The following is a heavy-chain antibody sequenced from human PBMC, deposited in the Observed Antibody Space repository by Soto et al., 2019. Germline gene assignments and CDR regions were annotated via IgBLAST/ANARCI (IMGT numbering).Heavy chain of an antibody. V-gene: IGHV3-15*07. CDR1: GFTFSNAW. J-gene: IGHJ6*02. D-gene: IGHD3-9*01. CDR3: TTDAVYPYDILTGYRLSYYGMDV. CDR2: IKSKTDGGTT. Sequence: EVQLVESGGGLVKPGGSLRLSCAASGFTFSNAWMNWVRQAPGKGLEWVGRIKSKTDGGTTDYAAPVKGRFTISRDDSKNTLYLQMNSLKTEDTAVYYCTTDAVYPYDILTGYRLSYYGMDVWGQGTTVTVSS.